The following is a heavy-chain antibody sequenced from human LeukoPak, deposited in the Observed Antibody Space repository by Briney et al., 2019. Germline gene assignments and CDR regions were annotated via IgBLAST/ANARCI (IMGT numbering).Heavy chain of an antibody. CDR3: ARGDQYYDFWSGLYGMDV. D-gene: IGHD3-3*01. CDR1: GGSISSYY. Sequence: SETLSLTCTVSGGSISSYYWSWIRQPPGKGLEWIGYIYYSGSTNYNPSLKSRVTISVDTSKNQFSLKLSSVTAADTAVYYCARGDQYYDFWSGLYGMDVWGQGTTVTVSS. J-gene: IGHJ6*02. CDR2: IYYSGST. V-gene: IGHV4-59*12.